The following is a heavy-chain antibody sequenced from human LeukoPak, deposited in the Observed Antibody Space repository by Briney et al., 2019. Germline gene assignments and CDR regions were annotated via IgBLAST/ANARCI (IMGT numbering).Heavy chain of an antibody. Sequence: SETLSVTCTVSSGSISNYYWTWIRQPPGKGLEWIGFISYSGNTNYNPSLKSRVTISLDTSKNQFSLKLISVTAADTAVYYCARGVGSGYTDYWGQGALVTVSS. CDR1: SGSISNYY. CDR2: ISYSGNT. V-gene: IGHV4-59*01. CDR3: ARGVGSGYTDY. D-gene: IGHD3-22*01. J-gene: IGHJ4*02.